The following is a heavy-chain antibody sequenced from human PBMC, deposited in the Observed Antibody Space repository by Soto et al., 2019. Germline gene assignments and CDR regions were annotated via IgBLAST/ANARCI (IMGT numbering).Heavy chain of an antibody. CDR1: GGSFSGYY. J-gene: IGHJ4*02. D-gene: IGHD4-17*01. V-gene: IGHV4-34*01. CDR2: INHSGST. CDR3: AIRGTGDYGDYKLTRGLVDY. Sequence: QVQLQQWGAGLLKPSETLSLTCAVYGGSFSGYYWSWIRQPPGKGLEWIGEINHSGSTNYNPSLKSRVTISVDTSKNQFSLKLSSVTAADTAVYYCAIRGTGDYGDYKLTRGLVDYWGQGTLVTVSS.